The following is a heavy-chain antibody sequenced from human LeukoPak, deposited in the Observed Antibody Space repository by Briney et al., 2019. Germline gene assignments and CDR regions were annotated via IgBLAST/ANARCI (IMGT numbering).Heavy chain of an antibody. CDR2: ISYDGSTK. CDR3: ARDVSDRSSCCYKY. D-gene: IGHD2-2*02. J-gene: IGHJ4*02. CDR1: GFTFSSYV. V-gene: IGHV3-30*04. Sequence: PGRSLRLSCAAAGFTFSSYVMHWVRQAPGKGLEWVAVISYDGSTKYYADSVKGRFTISRDNSKNTLYLQMNSLRVEDTAVYYCARDVSDRSSCCYKYWGQGTLVTVSS.